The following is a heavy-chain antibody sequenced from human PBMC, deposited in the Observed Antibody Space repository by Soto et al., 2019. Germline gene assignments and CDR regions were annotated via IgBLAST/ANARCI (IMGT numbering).Heavy chain of an antibody. Sequence: GGSLRLSCAASGFIFSSSWMTWVRQAPGKGLEWVANIKPDGSELYYGDSVKGRFTISRDNAANSVYLQMDSLRAEDTAIYYCARVGADFGEFDYFDDWGQGTPVTVSS. J-gene: IGHJ4*02. CDR2: IKPDGSEL. CDR3: ARVGADFGEFDYFDD. V-gene: IGHV3-7*04. D-gene: IGHD3-10*01. CDR1: GFIFSSSW.